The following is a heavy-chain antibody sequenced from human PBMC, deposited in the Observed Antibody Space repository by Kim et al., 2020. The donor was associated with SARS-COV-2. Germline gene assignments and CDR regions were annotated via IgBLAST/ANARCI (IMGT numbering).Heavy chain of an antibody. V-gene: IGHV3-48*04. CDR2: ISSSSTTI. D-gene: IGHD2-2*01. J-gene: IGHJ4*02. CDR1: GFTFSSFS. CDR3: VRDFCSTTSCRFDY. Sequence: GGSLRLSCAASGFTFSSFSLNWVRQAPGRGLEWLSYISSSSTTINYADSVMGRFTISRDNAKDSVYLQMSSLRAEDTALYYCVRDFCSTTSCRFDYWGQGTLVTVSS.